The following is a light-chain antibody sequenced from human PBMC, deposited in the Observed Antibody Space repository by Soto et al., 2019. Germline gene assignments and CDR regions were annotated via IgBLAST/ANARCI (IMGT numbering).Light chain of an antibody. Sequence: QSVLTQPPSVSGAQGRTVTISCTGSSSKIGAGYEVHWYHQIPGTAPKLLVSANKNRPSGVPDRLSASKSGTSASLAITGLQAEDEAHYYCQSYDYSLTASVFGGGTNFTVL. J-gene: IGLJ3*02. CDR1: SSKIGAGYE. V-gene: IGLV1-40*01. CDR2: ANK. CDR3: QSYDYSLTASV.